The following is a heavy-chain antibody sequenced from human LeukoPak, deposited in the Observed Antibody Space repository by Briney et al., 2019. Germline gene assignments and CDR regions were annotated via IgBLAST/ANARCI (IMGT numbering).Heavy chain of an antibody. CDR1: GFTFSSDW. D-gene: IGHD2-15*01. Sequence: GGSLRLSCAASGFTFSSDWMSWVRQAPGKGLEWVANIKQDGSEKYYVDSVKGRFTISRDNAKNSLYLQMNSLRAEDTAVYYCARLIVVANFDIWGQGTMVTVSS. J-gene: IGHJ3*02. V-gene: IGHV3-7*01. CDR2: IKQDGSEK. CDR3: ARLIVVANFDI.